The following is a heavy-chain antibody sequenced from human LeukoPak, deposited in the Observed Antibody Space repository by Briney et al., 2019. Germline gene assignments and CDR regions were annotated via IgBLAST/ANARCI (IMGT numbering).Heavy chain of an antibody. Sequence: SETLSLTCTVSGASISGSSYYWGWIRQPPGKGLEWIGSIYYSGSTYYNPSLKSRVTISVDTSKNQFSLKLSSVTAADTAVYYCARQVYYYDSNGYEHFDYWGQGTLVTVSS. CDR2: IYYSGST. V-gene: IGHV4-39*01. CDR1: GASISGSSYY. J-gene: IGHJ4*02. CDR3: ARQVYYYDSNGYEHFDY. D-gene: IGHD3-22*01.